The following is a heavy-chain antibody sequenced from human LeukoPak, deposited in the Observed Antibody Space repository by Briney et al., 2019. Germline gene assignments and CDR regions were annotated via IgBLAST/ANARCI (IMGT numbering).Heavy chain of an antibody. V-gene: IGHV1-69*13. J-gene: IGHJ4*02. Sequence: SVKVSCKASGGTFSSYAISWVRQAPGQGLEWMGGIIPIFGTANYAQKFQGRVTITADESTSTAYMELSSLRSEDTAVYYCARAGLGYNLVDYWGQGTLVTVSS. CDR2: IIPIFGTA. CDR3: ARAGLGYNLVDY. D-gene: IGHD5-24*01. CDR1: GGTFSSYA.